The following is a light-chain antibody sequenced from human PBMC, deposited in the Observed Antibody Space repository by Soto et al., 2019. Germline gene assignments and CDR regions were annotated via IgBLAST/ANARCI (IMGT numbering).Light chain of an antibody. CDR3: QQRDSWPPLT. CDR2: DAS. J-gene: IGKJ4*01. CDR1: QSVSSF. V-gene: IGKV3-11*01. Sequence: EIVLTQSPATLSLSPGERATLSCRASQSVSSFLAWYQQKPGQAPRLLIYDASNRATGIPARFSGSGSGTDFTLTISRLEPEDSAGYYCQQRDSWPPLTFGGGTKVEIK.